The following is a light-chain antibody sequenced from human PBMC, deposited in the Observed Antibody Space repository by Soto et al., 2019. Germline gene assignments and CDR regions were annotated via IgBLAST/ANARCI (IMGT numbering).Light chain of an antibody. CDR3: QQYGSWT. CDR1: QTISSNN. CDR2: GTS. V-gene: IGKV3-20*01. Sequence: EIGLTQSPGTLSVSPGERATLSCRASQTISSNNLAWHQQKPGQAPSLLIYGTSSRATGIPDRFSGSGSGTDFTLTISRLEPEDSAIYYCQQYGSWTFGQGTKVEIK. J-gene: IGKJ1*01.